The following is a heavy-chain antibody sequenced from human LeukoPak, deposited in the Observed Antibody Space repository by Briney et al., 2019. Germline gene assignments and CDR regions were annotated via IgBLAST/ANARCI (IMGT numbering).Heavy chain of an antibody. D-gene: IGHD6-13*01. V-gene: IGHV3-7*03. Sequence: TGGSLRLSCAASGFPFNAYWMTWVRQAPGKGLEWVANIRQDGDTKYYVDSVKGRFTISRDNAMNSLYLQMNSLRAEDTVIYYCARSLPYGTTWYGRSDFWGQGTLVTVSS. J-gene: IGHJ4*02. CDR1: GFPFNAYW. CDR2: IRQDGDTK. CDR3: ARSLPYGTTWYGRSDF.